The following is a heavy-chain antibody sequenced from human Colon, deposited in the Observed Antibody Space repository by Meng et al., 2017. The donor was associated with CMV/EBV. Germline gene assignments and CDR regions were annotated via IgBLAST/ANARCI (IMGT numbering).Heavy chain of an antibody. CDR1: GFPFSKHW. CDR3: ARGGIAGGIFYHVMDV. Sequence: GGSLRLSCEGSGFPFSKHWCAWVRQVPGQGLESMRAIFGGDADTRYSPSFEGQVPLSVDKSTNSAHLQWSSLKASDTPMYFCARGGIAGGIFYHVMDVWGQGTTVTVSS. V-gene: IGHV5-51*02. J-gene: IGHJ6*02. CDR2: IFGGDADT. D-gene: IGHD2/OR15-2a*01.